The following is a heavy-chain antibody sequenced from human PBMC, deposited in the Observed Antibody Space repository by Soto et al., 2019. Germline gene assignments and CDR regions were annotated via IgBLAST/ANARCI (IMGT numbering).Heavy chain of an antibody. CDR2: INSDGSTT. CDR3: ARDLGVALAALTLDY. V-gene: IGHV3-74*01. Sequence: GGSLRLSCAASGFTFIDHWMHWVLQAPGKGLVWVSRINSDGSTTTYADSVKGRFTISRDNAKNSLSLQMNTLRAEDTAVYHCARDLGVALAALTLDYWGQGTLVTVSS. D-gene: IGHD2-15*01. CDR1: GFTFIDHW. J-gene: IGHJ4*02.